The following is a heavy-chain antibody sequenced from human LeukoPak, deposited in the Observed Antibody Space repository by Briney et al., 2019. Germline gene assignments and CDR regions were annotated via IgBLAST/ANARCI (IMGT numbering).Heavy chain of an antibody. CDR1: GSRFSSYW. CDR2: IKRDGSEK. Sequence: GGSLRLSCAASGSRFSSYWMNWVRPAPGKWLEWEANIKRDGSEKYYADSVKGRFTISRDNAKNLLYLQMNSLRAEDTAVYYGARGVVATSEAYFDYWGQGTLVTVSS. V-gene: IGHV3-7*02. J-gene: IGHJ4*02. CDR3: ARGVVATSEAYFDY. D-gene: IGHD5-12*01.